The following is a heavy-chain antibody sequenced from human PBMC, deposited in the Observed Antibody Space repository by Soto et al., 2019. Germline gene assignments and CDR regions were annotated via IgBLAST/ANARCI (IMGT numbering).Heavy chain of an antibody. CDR2: IVVGSGNT. J-gene: IGHJ4*02. V-gene: IGHV1-58*01. CDR1: GFTFTSSA. D-gene: IGHD3-22*01. CDR3: AAVPNIKVDSSGYYYDY. Sequence: ASVKVSCKASGFTFTSSAVQWVRQARGQRLEWIGWIVVGSGNTNYAQKFQERVTITRDMSTSTAYMELSSLRSEDTAVYYCAAVPNIKVDSSGYYYDYWGQGTLVTVSS.